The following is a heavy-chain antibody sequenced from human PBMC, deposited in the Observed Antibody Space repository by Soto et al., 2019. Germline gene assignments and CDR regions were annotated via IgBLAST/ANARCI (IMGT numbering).Heavy chain of an antibody. CDR3: ARAGDYSEYGGYFDY. CDR1: GGSISRYY. D-gene: IGHD4-17*01. Sequence: QVQLQESGPGLVKPSETLSLTCTVSGGSISRYYWSWIRQPPGKGLEWIGYIYYSGTTNYNPSLKSRVTISVDTSKNQFSLKLSSVTAADTAVYYCARAGDYSEYGGYFDYWGQGTLVTVSS. CDR2: IYYSGTT. V-gene: IGHV4-59*01. J-gene: IGHJ4*02.